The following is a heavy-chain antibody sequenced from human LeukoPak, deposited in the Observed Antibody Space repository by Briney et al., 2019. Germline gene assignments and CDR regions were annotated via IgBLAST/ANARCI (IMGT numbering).Heavy chain of an antibody. V-gene: IGHV1-2*02. CDR2: INPNSGGT. CDR3: AIFGAIAVAGTVY. D-gene: IGHD6-19*01. J-gene: IGHJ4*02. CDR1: GYTFTGHY. Sequence: ASVKVSCKASGYTFTGHYMHWVRQAPGQGLEWMGWINPNSGGTNYAQKFQGRVTMTRDTSISTAYMELSRLRSDDTAVYYCAIFGAIAVAGTVYWGQGTLVTVSS.